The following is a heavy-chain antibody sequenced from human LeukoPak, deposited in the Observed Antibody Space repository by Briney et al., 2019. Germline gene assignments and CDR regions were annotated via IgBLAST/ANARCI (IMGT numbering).Heavy chain of an antibody. V-gene: IGHV4-4*07. CDR2: IYSSGST. CDR1: GGSIYSYY. CDR3: ARKDGDY. J-gene: IGHJ4*02. Sequence: SETLSLTCTVSGGSIYSYYWSWIRQPPGKGLEWIGLIYSSGSTLFNPSLKSRVAMSVDLTKNQLSLKLTSVTAADTAMYYCARKDGDYWGRGTLVTVSS.